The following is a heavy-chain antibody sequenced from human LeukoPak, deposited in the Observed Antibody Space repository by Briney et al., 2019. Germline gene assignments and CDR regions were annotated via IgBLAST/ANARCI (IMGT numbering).Heavy chain of an antibody. CDR1: GYTFTAYY. CDR2: INPNSGGT. D-gene: IGHD3-10*01. Sequence: GASVKVSCKASGYTFTAYYMHWVRQAPGQGLEWMGWINPNSGGTNYAQKFQGWVTMTRDTSISTAYMELSRLRSDDAAVYYCARSSGSGSYYYFDYWGQGTLVTVSS. J-gene: IGHJ4*02. CDR3: ARSSGSGSYYYFDY. V-gene: IGHV1-2*04.